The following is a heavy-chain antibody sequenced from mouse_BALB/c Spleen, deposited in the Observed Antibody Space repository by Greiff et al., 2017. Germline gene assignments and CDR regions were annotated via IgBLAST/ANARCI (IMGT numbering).Heavy chain of an antibody. V-gene: IGHV4-1*02. Sequence: EVKLMESGGGLVQPGGSLKLSCAASGFDFSRYWMSWVRQAPGKGLEWIGEINPDSSTINYTPSLKDKFIISRDNAKNTLYLQMSKVRSEDTALYYCARHGTLRGYYAMDYWGQGTSVTVSS. J-gene: IGHJ4*01. CDR1: GFDFSRYW. D-gene: IGHD1-1*01. CDR3: ARHGTLRGYYAMDY. CDR2: INPDSSTI.